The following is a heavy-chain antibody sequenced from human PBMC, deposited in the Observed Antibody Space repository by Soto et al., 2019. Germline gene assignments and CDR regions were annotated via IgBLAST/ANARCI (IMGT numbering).Heavy chain of an antibody. CDR3: AHIVVAGLGYFFDY. Sequence: QITLKESGPTLVKPTQTLTLTCTFSGFSLSSTRMAVGWIRQPPGKALEWLALVYWDDDKRYSPFLKSRLTIPQDPSKNPVVLTMSNMDPVDTARYYCAHIVVAGLGYFFDYWGQGTLVTVSS. V-gene: IGHV2-5*02. J-gene: IGHJ4*02. CDR1: GFSLSSTRMA. CDR2: VYWDDDK. D-gene: IGHD6-19*01.